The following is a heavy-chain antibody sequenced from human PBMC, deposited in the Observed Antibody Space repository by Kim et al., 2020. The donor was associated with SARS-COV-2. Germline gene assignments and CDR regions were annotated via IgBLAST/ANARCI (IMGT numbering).Heavy chain of an antibody. J-gene: IGHJ4*02. CDR2: IKQDGSEK. CDR3: ASAGNRVRGAVCDS. Sequence: GGSLRLSCAASGFTFSSYWMSWVRQAPGKGLEWVANIKQDGSEKYYVDSVKGRFTISRDNAKNSLYLQMNSLRAEDTAVYYCASAGNRVRGAVCDSWGQGTLVTVSS. CDR1: GFTFSSYW. D-gene: IGHD3-10*01. V-gene: IGHV3-7*03.